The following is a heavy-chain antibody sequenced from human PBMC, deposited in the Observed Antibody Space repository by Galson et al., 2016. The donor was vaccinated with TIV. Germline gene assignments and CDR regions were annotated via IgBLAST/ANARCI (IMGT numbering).Heavy chain of an antibody. CDR3: SSPFPGGDDFWSAYYDAFDI. V-gene: IGHV4-34*01. Sequence: TCAVYGGSFNRYYWTWIRQPPGKGLEWIGQINHSGSTKYNPSLKSRGTISVDTSKNQFSLKLTSVTAADTAVYYCSSPFPGGDDFWSAYYDAFDIWGQGTMVTVSS. J-gene: IGHJ3*02. CDR2: INHSGST. CDR1: GGSFNRYY. D-gene: IGHD3-3*01.